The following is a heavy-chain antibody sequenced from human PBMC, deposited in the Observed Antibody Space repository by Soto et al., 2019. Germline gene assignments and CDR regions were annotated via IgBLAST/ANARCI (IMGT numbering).Heavy chain of an antibody. J-gene: IGHJ4*02. Sequence: QVQLVESGGGVVQPGRSLRLSCAASGFTFSSYAMHWVRQAPGKGLEWVAVISYDGSNKYYADSVKGRFTISRDNSKNPLYLQMNSLRAEDTAVYYCARSQVGATLYFDYWGQGTLVTVSS. CDR2: ISYDGSNK. CDR1: GFTFSSYA. D-gene: IGHD1-26*01. CDR3: ARSQVGATLYFDY. V-gene: IGHV3-30-3*01.